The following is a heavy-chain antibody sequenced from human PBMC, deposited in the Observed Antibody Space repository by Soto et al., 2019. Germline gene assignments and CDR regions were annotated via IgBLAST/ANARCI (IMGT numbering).Heavy chain of an antibody. CDR2: IYLDDDK. Sequence: QITLKESGPTLVKPTQTLTLSCTIPGFSLTTSGVGVGWIRQPPVKALEWLALIYLDDDKRYSPSLKSRLTITHDTNNTHVVLTMTNMYPAVTATYFCEHRTTTVTRWFDAWGQGTLVTVSS. D-gene: IGHD4-17*01. CDR1: GFSLTTSGVG. CDR3: EHRTTTVTRWFDA. V-gene: IGHV2-5*02. J-gene: IGHJ5*02.